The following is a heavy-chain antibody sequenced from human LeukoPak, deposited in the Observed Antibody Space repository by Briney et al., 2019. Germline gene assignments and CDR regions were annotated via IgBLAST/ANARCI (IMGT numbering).Heavy chain of an antibody. D-gene: IGHD3-9*01. J-gene: IGHJ4*02. CDR3: ARRYDILTGHKGYFDY. CDR2: IYYSGST. V-gene: IGHV4-39*01. Sequence: SETLSLTCTVSGGSISSSSYYWGWIRQPPGKGLEWTGSIYYSGSTYYNPSLKSRVTISVDTSKNQFSLGLSSVTAADTAVYYCARRYDILTGHKGYFDYWGQGALVTVSS. CDR1: GGSISSSSYY.